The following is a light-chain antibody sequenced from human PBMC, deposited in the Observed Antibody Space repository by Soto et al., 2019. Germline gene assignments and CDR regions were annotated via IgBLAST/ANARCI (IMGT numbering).Light chain of an antibody. Sequence: DIQMTQSPSSLSASVGDRVTITCRAGQNIFSSLNWYQQKPGKAPKLLIYAASSLLSGVPSKFSGSGSGTDFTLTISSLQPEDFATYYCQQYNIYPTFGQGTRLEI. CDR3: QQYNIYPT. V-gene: IGKV1-16*02. J-gene: IGKJ5*01. CDR2: AAS. CDR1: QNIFSS.